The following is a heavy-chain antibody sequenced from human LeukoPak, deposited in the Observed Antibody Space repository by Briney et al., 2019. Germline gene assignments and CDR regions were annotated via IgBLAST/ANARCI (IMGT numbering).Heavy chain of an antibody. J-gene: IGHJ4*02. Sequence: PSGTLSLTCTVSHASTSRYYWNWIRQPAGKGLEWIGRIYSSGNTNYNPSLKSRVTMSVDTSNNQFSLNLISGTAAATAVFYCASYSGSNAHYASWGQGTLVTVSS. CDR2: IYSSGNT. CDR3: ASYSGSNAHYAS. D-gene: IGHD1-26*01. CDR1: HASTSRYY. V-gene: IGHV4-4*07.